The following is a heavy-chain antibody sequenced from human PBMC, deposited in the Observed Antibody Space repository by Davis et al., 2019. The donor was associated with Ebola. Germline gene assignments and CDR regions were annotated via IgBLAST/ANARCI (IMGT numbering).Heavy chain of an antibody. D-gene: IGHD3-3*01. CDR2: ISSSSSTI. CDR3: ARDPRPYDFWSGYYFDI. CDR1: GITFSSYA. J-gene: IGHJ3*02. V-gene: IGHV3-48*02. Sequence: GESLKISCAASGITFSSYAMNWVRQAPGKGLEWVSYISSSSSTIYYADSVKGRFTISRDNAKNSLYLQMNSLRDEDTAVYYCARDPRPYDFWSGYYFDIWGQGTMVTVSS.